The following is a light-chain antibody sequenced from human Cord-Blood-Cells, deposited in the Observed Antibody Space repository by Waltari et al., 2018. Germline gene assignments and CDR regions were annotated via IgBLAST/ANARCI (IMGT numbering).Light chain of an antibody. V-gene: IGKV3-11*01. J-gene: IGKJ5*01. CDR1: QSVSSY. CDR2: EAS. Sequence: EIVLTQSPATLSLSPGERATLSCRASQSVSSYLAWYQQKPGQAPRLHIYEASNRATGIPARFSGSGSGTDFTLTISSLEPEDFAVYYCQQRSNWPPITFGQGTRLEIK. CDR3: QQRSNWPPIT.